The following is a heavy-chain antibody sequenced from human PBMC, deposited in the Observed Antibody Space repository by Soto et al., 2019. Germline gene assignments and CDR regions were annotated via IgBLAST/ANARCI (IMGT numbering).Heavy chain of an antibody. CDR3: EKEGSRRFPFYGMDV. J-gene: IGHJ6*02. CDR2: ISGSGGST. CDR1: GFTFSSYA. D-gene: IGHD2-21*01. Sequence: GGSLRLSCAASGFTFSSYAMSWVRQAPGKGLEWVSAISGSGGSTYYADSVKGRFTISRDNSKNTLYLQMNSLRAEDTAVYYCEKEGSRRFPFYGMDVWGQGTTVTVYS. V-gene: IGHV3-23*01.